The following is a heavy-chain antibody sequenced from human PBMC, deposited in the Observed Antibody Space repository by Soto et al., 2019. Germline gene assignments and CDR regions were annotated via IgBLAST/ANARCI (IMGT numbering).Heavy chain of an antibody. V-gene: IGHV1-58*01. CDR3: AAISLLGIKA. CDR2: IVVGSGNT. D-gene: IGHD3-3*02. J-gene: IGHJ5*02. Sequence: QMQLVQSGPEVKKPGTSVKVSCKASGFTFTSSAVQWVRQARGQRLEWIGWIVVGSGNTNYAQKFQERVTITRDMSTGTSYTELSSLRSEDTAVYSCAAISLLGIKAWGQGTEFAVSS. CDR1: GFTFTSSA.